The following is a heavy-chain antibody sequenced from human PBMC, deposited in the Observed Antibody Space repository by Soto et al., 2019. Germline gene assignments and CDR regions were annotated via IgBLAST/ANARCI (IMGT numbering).Heavy chain of an antibody. J-gene: IGHJ3*02. V-gene: IGHV4-39*01. D-gene: IGHD6-13*01. CDR2: IYYSGST. CDR1: GGSISSSSYY. CDR3: ARPPRGEAAADAFDI. Sequence: QLQLQESGPGLVKPSETLSLTCTVSGGSISSSSYYWGWIRQPPGKGLEWIGSIYYSGSTYYNPSLKSRVTISVDTSKNQFSLKLSSVTAADTAVYYCARPPRGEAAADAFDIWGQGTMVTVSS.